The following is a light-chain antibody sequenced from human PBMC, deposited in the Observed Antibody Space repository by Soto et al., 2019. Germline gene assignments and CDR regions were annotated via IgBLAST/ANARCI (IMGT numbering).Light chain of an antibody. CDR2: DNN. CDR1: SSNIGNNY. CDR3: SAWDDSLNGVV. J-gene: IGLJ2*01. Sequence: QSVLTQPPSVSAAPGQKVTISCSGSSSNIGNNYVSWYQQLPGTAPKLLIYDNNKRPSGIPDRFSGSKSGTSATLGITGLQADDEADYYCSAWDDSLNGVVFGGGTKVTVL. V-gene: IGLV1-51*01.